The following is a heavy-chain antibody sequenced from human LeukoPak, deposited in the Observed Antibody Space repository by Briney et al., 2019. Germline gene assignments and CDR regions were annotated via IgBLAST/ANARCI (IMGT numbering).Heavy chain of an antibody. D-gene: IGHD6-6*01. CDR2: IYTSGST. CDR3: ARDRLSIAARNWFDP. V-gene: IGHV4-4*07. CDR1: GASISTYY. J-gene: IGHJ5*02. Sequence: SETLSLTCTVSGASISTYYWSWIRQPAGKGLEWIGRIYTSGSTNYNPSLKSRVTISVDTSKNQFSLKLSSVTAADTAVYYCARDRLSIAARNWFDPWGQGTLVTVSS.